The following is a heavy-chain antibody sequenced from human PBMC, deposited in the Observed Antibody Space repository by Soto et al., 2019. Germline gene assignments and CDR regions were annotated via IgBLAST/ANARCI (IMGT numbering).Heavy chain of an antibody. CDR2: ISYDGSNK. V-gene: IGHV3-30*18. D-gene: IGHD7-27*01. CDR1: GFTFSSYG. J-gene: IGHJ6*02. Sequence: GGSLRLSCSAPGFTFSSYGIHWGRPAPGKGLEWVAVISYDGSNKYYAGSVKGRFTISRDNSKNTLYLQMNSLRAEDTAVYYCAKDFQPGYYYYGMDVWGQGTTVTVSS. CDR3: AKDFQPGYYYYGMDV.